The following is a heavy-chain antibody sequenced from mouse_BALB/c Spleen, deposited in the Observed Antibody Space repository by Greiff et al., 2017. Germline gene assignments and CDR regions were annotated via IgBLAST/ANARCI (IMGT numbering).Heavy chain of an antibody. J-gene: IGHJ3*01. CDR1: GFTFSDYY. D-gene: IGHD2-14*01. CDR2: ISDGGSYT. CDR3: ASHRYDGAWFAY. V-gene: IGHV5-4*02. Sequence: EVQLVESGGGLVKPGGSLKLSCAASGFTFSDYYMYWVRQTPEKRLEWVATISDGGSYTYYPDSVKGRFTISRDNAKNNLYLQMSSLKSEDTAMYYCASHRYDGAWFAYWGQGTLVTVSA.